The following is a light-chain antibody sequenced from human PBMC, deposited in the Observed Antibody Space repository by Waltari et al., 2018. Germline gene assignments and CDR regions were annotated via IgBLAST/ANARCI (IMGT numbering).Light chain of an antibody. CDR2: WAS. CDR3: QQYYGTPLT. V-gene: IGKV4-1*01. J-gene: IGKJ4*01. CDR1: QSLLNTSNNKKS. Sequence: DIVMTQSPDFLPVSLGERAAINCRSSQSLLNTSNNKKSLAWYQQKQGQPPKLFIYWASNREPGVPDLFTGSGSGTDFTLTISSLQAEDVAVYYCQQYYGTPLTFGGGTKVEI.